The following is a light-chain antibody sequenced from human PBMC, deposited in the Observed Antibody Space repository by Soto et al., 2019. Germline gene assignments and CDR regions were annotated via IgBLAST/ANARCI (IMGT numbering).Light chain of an antibody. Sequence: QSALTHPASVSGSPGQAITISCTGTSSDVGGYNYVSWYRQHPGRAPKLMIYDVSNRPSGVSNRFSGSKSGNTASLTISGLEAEDEADYYCSAYTRSSTYVFGTGTKLTVL. V-gene: IGLV2-14*01. CDR3: SAYTRSSTYV. CDR2: DVS. J-gene: IGLJ1*01. CDR1: SSDVGGYNY.